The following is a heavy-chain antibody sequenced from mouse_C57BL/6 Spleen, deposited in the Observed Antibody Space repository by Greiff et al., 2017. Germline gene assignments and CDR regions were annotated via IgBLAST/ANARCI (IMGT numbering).Heavy chain of an antibody. V-gene: IGHV5-17*01. CDR3: ARKTTVVGYAMDY. CDR2: ISSGSSTI. D-gene: IGHD1-1*01. J-gene: IGHJ4*01. Sequence: EVKLVESGGGLVKPGGSLKLSCAASGFTFSDYGMHWVRQAPEKGLEWVAYISSGSSTIYYADTVKGRFTISRDNAKNTLFLQMTSLRSEDTAMYYGARKTTVVGYAMDYWGQGTSVTVSS. CDR1: GFTFSDYG.